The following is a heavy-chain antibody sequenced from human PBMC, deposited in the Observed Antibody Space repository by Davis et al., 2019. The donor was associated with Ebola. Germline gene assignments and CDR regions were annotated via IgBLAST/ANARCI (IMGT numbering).Heavy chain of an antibody. J-gene: IGHJ5*02. CDR2: LYSFGTT. V-gene: IGHV3-66*03. CDR1: GLTVSGNY. D-gene: IGHD4-17*01. CDR3: TGDSGDSVEDGWFDP. Sequence: PGGSLRLSCAASGLTVSGNYMNWVRRAPGKGLEWVSILYSFGTTYYADSVKGRFTISRDNSKNTLYLQMNNLTIEDTAIYYCTGDSGDSVEDGWFDPWGQGTLVTVFS.